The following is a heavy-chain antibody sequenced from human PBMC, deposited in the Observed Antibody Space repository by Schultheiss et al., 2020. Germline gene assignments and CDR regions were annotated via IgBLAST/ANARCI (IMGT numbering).Heavy chain of an antibody. Sequence: GESLKISCAASGFTFSSYWMRWVRQAPGKGLVWVSRINSDGSSTSYADSVKGRFTISRDNAKNTLYLQMNSLRAEDTAVYYCARAGSSSSAFDYWGQGTLVTVSS. V-gene: IGHV3-74*01. D-gene: IGHD6-13*01. CDR1: GFTFSSYW. J-gene: IGHJ4*02. CDR3: ARAGSSSSAFDY. CDR2: INSDGSST.